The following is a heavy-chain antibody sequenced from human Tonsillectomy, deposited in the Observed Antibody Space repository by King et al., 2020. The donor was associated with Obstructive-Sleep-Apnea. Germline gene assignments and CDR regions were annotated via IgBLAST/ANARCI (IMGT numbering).Heavy chain of an antibody. CDR1: GFTVGSYG. CDR2: LSYGGGHQ. J-gene: IGHJ3*02. CDR3: AKDPSRMGYDAFDI. Sequence: VQLVESGGGVVQPGRSLRLSCAVSGFTVGSYGVHWVRQAPGKGLEWVATLSYGGGHQYYADSVKGRFTISRENSGNAVALQMNSLRVEDTAVYYCAKDPSRMGYDAFDIWGQGTTVTVSS. V-gene: IGHV3-30-3*01. D-gene: IGHD5-12*01.